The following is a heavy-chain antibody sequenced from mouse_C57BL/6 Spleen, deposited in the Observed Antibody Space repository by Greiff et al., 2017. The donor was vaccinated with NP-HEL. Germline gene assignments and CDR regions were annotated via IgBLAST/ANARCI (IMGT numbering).Heavy chain of an antibody. Sequence: EVQLQQSGAELVRPGASVKLSCTASGFNIKDDYMHWVKQRPEQGLEWIGWIDPENGDTEYASKFQGKATITADTSSNTAYLQLRLLTSEDTAVYYFTTGSYYAMDYWGQGTSVTVSS. V-gene: IGHV14-4*01. CDR3: TTGSYYAMDY. CDR2: IDPENGDT. J-gene: IGHJ4*01. CDR1: GFNIKDDY.